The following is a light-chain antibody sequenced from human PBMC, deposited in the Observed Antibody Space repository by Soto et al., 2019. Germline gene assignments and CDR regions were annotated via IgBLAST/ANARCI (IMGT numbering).Light chain of an antibody. V-gene: IGKV1-27*01. CDR2: AAS. CDR1: QGIGNY. Sequence: DIQRTPHPSSLSSSVRGRFTIACRASQGIGNYFAWYQQTPGKVPKLLIYAASTLQSGVPSRFSGSGSGTDFTLTISSLQPEDVAPYYCQKYNIAPITLGQGRRLAIK. J-gene: IGKJ5*01. CDR3: QKYNIAPIT.